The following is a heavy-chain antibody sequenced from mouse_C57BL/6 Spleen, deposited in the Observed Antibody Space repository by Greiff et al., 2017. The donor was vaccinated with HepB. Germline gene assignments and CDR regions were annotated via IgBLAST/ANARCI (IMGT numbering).Heavy chain of an antibody. D-gene: IGHD2-4*01. CDR2: IHPNSGST. CDR3: AKEGLRGYFDV. CDR1: GYTFTSYW. Sequence: QVQLQQSGAELVKPGASVKLSCKASGYTFTSYWMHWVKQRPGQGLEWIGMIHPNSGSTNYNEKFKSKATLTVDKSSSTAYMQLSSLTSEDSAVYYCAKEGLRGYFDVWGTGTTVTVSS. V-gene: IGHV1-64*01. J-gene: IGHJ1*03.